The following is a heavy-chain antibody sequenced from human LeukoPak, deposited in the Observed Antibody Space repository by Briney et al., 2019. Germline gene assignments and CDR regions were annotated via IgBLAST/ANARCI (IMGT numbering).Heavy chain of an antibody. D-gene: IGHD4-17*01. J-gene: IGHJ4*02. CDR2: IYTSGST. CDR1: GGSISSGSYY. V-gene: IGHV4-61*02. CDR3: AREDFGDFDY. Sequence: SQTLSLTCTVSGGSISSGSYYWSWIRQPAGKGLEWIGRIYTSGSTNYNPSLKSRVTISVDTSKNQFSLKLSSVTAADTAVYYCAREDFGDFDYWGQGTLVTVSS.